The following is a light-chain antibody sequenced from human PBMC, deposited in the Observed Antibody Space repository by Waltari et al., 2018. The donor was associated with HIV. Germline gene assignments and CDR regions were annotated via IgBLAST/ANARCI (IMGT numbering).Light chain of an antibody. Sequence: DIQMTQSPSSLSASVGDRVTITCQASQDISNYLNWYQQKPGKAPKLLIYDASNLETGVPSRFSGGGSGTDFTFTISSLQPEDIATYYSQQYDNLPYTFGQGTKLEIK. CDR2: DAS. J-gene: IGKJ2*01. V-gene: IGKV1-33*01. CDR3: QQYDNLPYT. CDR1: QDISNY.